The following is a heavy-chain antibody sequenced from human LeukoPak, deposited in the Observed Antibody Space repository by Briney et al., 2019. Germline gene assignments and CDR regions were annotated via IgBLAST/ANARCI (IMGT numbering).Heavy chain of an antibody. V-gene: IGHV4-30-2*01. J-gene: IGHJ4*02. D-gene: IGHD7-27*01. CDR1: GGSISSGDYY. Sequence: KPSQTLSLTCTVSGGSISSGDYYWSWIRQPPGKGLEWIGYIYRSGSTYYNPSLKSRVTISVDRSKNQFSLKLSSVTAADTAVYYCARFSPRAMGNYLDFWGQGTLVTVSS. CDR3: ARFSPRAMGNYLDF. CDR2: IYRSGST.